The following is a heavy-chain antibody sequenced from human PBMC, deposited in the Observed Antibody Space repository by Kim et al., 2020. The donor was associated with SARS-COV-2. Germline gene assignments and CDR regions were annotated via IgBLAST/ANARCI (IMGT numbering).Heavy chain of an antibody. CDR2: IYYSGST. V-gene: IGHV4-59*08. CDR1: GGSISSYY. J-gene: IGHJ3*02. CDR3: ARSPASRLSITMIVVVTPVAFDI. Sequence: SETLSLTCTVSGGSISSYYWSWIRQPPGKGLEWIGYIYYSGSTNYNPSLKSRVTISVDTSKNQFSLKLSSVTAADTAVYYCARSPASRLSITMIVVVTPVAFDIWGQGTMVTVSS. D-gene: IGHD3-22*01.